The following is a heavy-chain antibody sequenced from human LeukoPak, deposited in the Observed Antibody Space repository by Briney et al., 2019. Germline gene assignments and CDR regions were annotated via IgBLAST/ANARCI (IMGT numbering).Heavy chain of an antibody. V-gene: IGHV4-59*01. J-gene: IGHJ4*02. CDR1: GGSISSYY. Sequence: PSETLSLTCTVSGGSISSYYWSWLRQPPGKGLEWIGYVYYSGSINYSPSLKSRLTISVDTSMDQFSLQLSSVTAADTAVYYCARGGYYFDYWGQGTLVTISS. CDR2: VYYSGSI. D-gene: IGHD3-10*01. CDR3: ARGGYYFDY.